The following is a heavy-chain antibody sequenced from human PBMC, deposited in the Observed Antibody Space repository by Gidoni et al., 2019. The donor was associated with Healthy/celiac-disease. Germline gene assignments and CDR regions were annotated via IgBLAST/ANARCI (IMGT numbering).Heavy chain of an antibody. Sequence: TFSSYAISCFRQAPVKWLEWVSAISGSGGSKYYADSVKCRFTISRDNSKNTLYLQMNSLRAEDTAVYSCAKAKGSSGYYTYDYWGQGTLVTVSS. CDR1: TFSSYA. V-gene: IGHV3-23*01. CDR2: ISGSGGSK. J-gene: IGHJ4*02. CDR3: AKAKGSSGYYTYDY. D-gene: IGHD3-22*01.